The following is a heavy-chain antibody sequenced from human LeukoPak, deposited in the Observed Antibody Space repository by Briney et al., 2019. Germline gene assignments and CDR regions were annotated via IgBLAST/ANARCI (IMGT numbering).Heavy chain of an antibody. J-gene: IGHJ3*02. CDR3: ARDRVTLVRGVMGAFDI. CDR1: GGSISSYY. D-gene: IGHD3-10*01. V-gene: IGHV4-4*07. Sequence: SETLSLTCTVSGGSISSYYWSWIRQPAGKGLEWIGRIYTSGSTNYNPSLKSRVTMSVDTSKNQFSLKLSSVTAADTAVYYCARDRVTLVRGVMGAFDIWGQGTVVTVSS. CDR2: IYTSGST.